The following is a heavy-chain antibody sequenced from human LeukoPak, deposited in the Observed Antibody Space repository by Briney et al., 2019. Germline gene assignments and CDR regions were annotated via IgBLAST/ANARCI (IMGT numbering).Heavy chain of an antibody. CDR2: MNPNSGNT. CDR3: ARGLGYCSGGSCYEFDP. CDR1: GYTFTSYD. Sequence: ASVKVSCKASGYTFTSYDINWVRQATGQGLEWMGWMNPNSGNTGYAQEFQGRVTMTRNTSISTAYMELSSLRSEDTAVYYCARGLGYCSGGSCYEFDPWGQGTLVTVSS. J-gene: IGHJ5*02. D-gene: IGHD2-15*01. V-gene: IGHV1-8*01.